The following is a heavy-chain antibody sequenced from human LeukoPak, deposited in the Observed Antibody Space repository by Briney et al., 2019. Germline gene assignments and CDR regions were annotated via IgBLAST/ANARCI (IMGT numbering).Heavy chain of an antibody. Sequence: PSETLSLTCTVSSGSIGSYYWGWIRQPPGKGLEWIGSIYYSGSTYHNPSLKSRVTISVDTSKNQFSLKLSSVTAADTAVYYCARHRRPQFISGLYAFDIWGQGTMVTVSS. J-gene: IGHJ3*02. CDR2: IYYSGST. V-gene: IGHV4-39*01. CDR3: ARHRRPQFISGLYAFDI. D-gene: IGHD3-10*01. CDR1: SGSIGSYY.